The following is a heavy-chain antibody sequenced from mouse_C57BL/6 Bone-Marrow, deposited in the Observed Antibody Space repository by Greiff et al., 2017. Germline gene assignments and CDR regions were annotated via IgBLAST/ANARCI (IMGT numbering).Heavy chain of an antibody. CDR2: IWSGGST. CDR3: ARKRDYPLYAMDY. Sequence: VQLQQSGPGLVQPSQSLSITCTVSGFSLTSYGVHWVRQSPGKGLEWLGVIWSGGSTDYNAAFISTLSISKDNSKSQVFFKMNSLQADDTAIYYCARKRDYPLYAMDYWGQGTSVTVSS. D-gene: IGHD2-4*01. CDR1: GFSLTSYG. V-gene: IGHV2-2*01. J-gene: IGHJ4*01.